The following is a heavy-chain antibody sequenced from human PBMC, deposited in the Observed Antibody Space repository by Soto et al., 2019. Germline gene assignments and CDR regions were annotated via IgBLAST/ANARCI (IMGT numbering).Heavy chain of an antibody. Sequence: PSETLSLTCAVYGGSFSGYYWSWIRQPPGKGLEWIGEINHSGSTNYNPSLKSRVTISVDTYKNQFSLKLSSVTAADTAVYYCARVTPGYCSGGSCYHSAFDIWGQGTMVTVSS. J-gene: IGHJ3*02. CDR1: GGSFSGYY. CDR2: INHSGST. V-gene: IGHV4-34*01. CDR3: ARVTPGYCSGGSCYHSAFDI. D-gene: IGHD2-15*01.